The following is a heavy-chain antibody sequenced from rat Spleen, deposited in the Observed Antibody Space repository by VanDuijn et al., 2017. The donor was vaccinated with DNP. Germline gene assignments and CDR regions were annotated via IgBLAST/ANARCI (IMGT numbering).Heavy chain of an antibody. J-gene: IGHJ2*01. CDR2: IWKNGAT. D-gene: IGHD4-4*01. CDR3: NRNDFGQPGVS. V-gene: IGHV2-41*01. Sequence: QVQLKESGPGLVQPSQTLSLTCTVAGFSLTTYNVHWVRQPPGKGLEWMGVIWKNGATRYNSALKSRLNFSKATSKSQVFLTVNSLQTEDTGIYYCNRNDFGQPGVSWGQGVMVTVSS. CDR1: GFSLTTYN.